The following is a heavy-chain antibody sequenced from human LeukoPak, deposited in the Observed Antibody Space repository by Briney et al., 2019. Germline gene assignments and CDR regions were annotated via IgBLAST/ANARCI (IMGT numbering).Heavy chain of an antibody. Sequence: SETLSLTCTVSGFSISTGYYWGWIRQPPGKGLEWIGSLYRSGSTNCNPSLKSRVTISVDTSKNQFSLKLNSVTAADTAVYYCARGKAGRLYNWFDPWGQGTLVTVSS. D-gene: IGHD6-19*01. CDR2: LYRSGST. CDR1: GFSISTGYY. V-gene: IGHV4-38-2*02. CDR3: ARGKAGRLYNWFDP. J-gene: IGHJ5*02.